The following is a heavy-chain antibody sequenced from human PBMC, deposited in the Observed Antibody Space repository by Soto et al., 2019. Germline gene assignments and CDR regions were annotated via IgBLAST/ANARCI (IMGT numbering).Heavy chain of an antibody. Sequence: PGGSLRLSCAASGFTLSSYWMSWVRQAPGKGLEWLANIKEDGSEKYYVDSVKGRFTISRDNAKNSLYLQLNGQRVEDTAVYYCARGAGIGDYWGQGTLVTVSS. CDR1: GFTLSSYW. J-gene: IGHJ4*02. D-gene: IGHD3-16*01. CDR2: IKEDGSEK. CDR3: ARGAGIGDY. V-gene: IGHV3-7*04.